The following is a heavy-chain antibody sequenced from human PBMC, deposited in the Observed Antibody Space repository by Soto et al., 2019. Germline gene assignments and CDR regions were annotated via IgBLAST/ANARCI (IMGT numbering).Heavy chain of an antibody. D-gene: IGHD3-3*01. J-gene: IGHJ6*02. CDR1: GFTFSRVS. CDR3: AKAVMGAMYDFWSGPAYYYGMDV. V-gene: IGHV3-21*01. Sequence: PGGSLRLSCEASGFTFSRVSMNWVRQVPGKGLEWVASISSASSETWYADSVKGRSIISRDNAQNSLFLQMNTLRPEDSAIYYCAKAVMGAMYDFWSGPAYYYGMDVWGQGTTVTVSS. CDR2: ISSASSET.